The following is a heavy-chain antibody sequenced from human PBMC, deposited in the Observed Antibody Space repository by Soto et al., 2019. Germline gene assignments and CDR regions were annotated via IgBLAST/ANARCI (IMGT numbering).Heavy chain of an antibody. J-gene: IGHJ4*02. CDR1: GFTFSSDA. CDR3: ANNYYGSGAFDY. D-gene: IGHD3-10*01. CDR2: ISGSGGST. Sequence: GGSLRLSGAASGFTFSSDAMSWVRQAPGKGLEWVSAISGSGGSTYYADSVKGRFTISRDNSKSTLYLQMNSLRAEDTAVYYCANNYYGSGAFDYWGQGTLVTVSS. V-gene: IGHV3-23*01.